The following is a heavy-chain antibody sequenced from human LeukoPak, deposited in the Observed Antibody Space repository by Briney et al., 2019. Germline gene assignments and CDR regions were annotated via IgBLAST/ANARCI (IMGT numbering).Heavy chain of an antibody. D-gene: IGHD2-2*02. J-gene: IGHJ4*02. CDR3: ARDLARVRVPAAIGDY. CDR1: GYTFTSYG. V-gene: IGHV1-18*01. CDR2: ISAYNGNT. Sequence: ASVKVSCKASGYTFTSYGISWVRQAPGQGLEWMGWISAYNGNTNYAQKLQGRVTMTTDTSTSTAYMELRSLRSDDTAVYYCARDLARVRVPAAIGDYWGQGTLVTVSS.